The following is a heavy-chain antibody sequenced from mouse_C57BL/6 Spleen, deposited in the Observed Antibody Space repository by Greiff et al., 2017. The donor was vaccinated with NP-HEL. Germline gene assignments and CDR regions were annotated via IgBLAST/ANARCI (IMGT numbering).Heavy chain of an antibody. Sequence: QVQLQQPGAELVRPGSSVKLSCKASGYTFTSYWMDWVKQRPGQGLEWIGNIYPSDSETHYNQKFKDKATLTVDKSSSTAYMQLSSLTSEDSAVYYCAGITTVGFDYWGQGTTLTVSS. CDR2: IYPSDSET. J-gene: IGHJ2*01. D-gene: IGHD1-1*01. V-gene: IGHV1-61*01. CDR1: GYTFTSYW. CDR3: AGITTVGFDY.